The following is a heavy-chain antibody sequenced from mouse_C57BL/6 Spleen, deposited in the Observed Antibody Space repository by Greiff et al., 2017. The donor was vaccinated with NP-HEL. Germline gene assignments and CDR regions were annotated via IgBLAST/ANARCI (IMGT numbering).Heavy chain of an antibody. CDR2: IDPANGNT. CDR1: GFNIKNTY. D-gene: IGHD2-3*01. J-gene: IGHJ2*01. V-gene: IGHV14-3*01. CDR3: ARRGWDGYMEGYFDY. Sequence: VQLQQSVAELVRPGASVKLSCTASGFNIKNTYMHWVKQRPEQGLEWTGRIDPANGNTKYAPKFQGKATITADTSSNTAYLQLSILTSEDTAIYYCARRGWDGYMEGYFDYWGQGTTLTVSS.